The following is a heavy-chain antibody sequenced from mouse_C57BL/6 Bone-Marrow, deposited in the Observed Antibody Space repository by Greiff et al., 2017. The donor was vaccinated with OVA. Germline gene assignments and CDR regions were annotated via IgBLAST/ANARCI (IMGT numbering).Heavy chain of an antibody. J-gene: IGHJ2*01. CDR1: GYTFTSYW. D-gene: IGHD4-1*01. CDR2: IDPSDSYT. CDR3: ARTVTGTDFDY. Sequence: QVQLQQPGAELVMPGASVKLSCKASGYTFTSYWMHWVKQRPGQGLEWIGEIDPSDSYTNYNQKFKGKSTLTVDKSSSTAYMQLSSLTSEDSAVYYCARTVTGTDFDYWGQGTTLTVSS. V-gene: IGHV1-69*01.